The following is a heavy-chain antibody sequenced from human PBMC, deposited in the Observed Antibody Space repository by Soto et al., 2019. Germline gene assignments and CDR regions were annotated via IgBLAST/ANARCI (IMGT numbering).Heavy chain of an antibody. CDR1: GGSFSGYY. V-gene: IGHV4-34*01. Sequence: PSETLSLTCAVYGGSFSGYYWSWIRQPPGKGLEWIGEINHSGSTNYNPSLKSRVTISVGTSKNQFSLKLSSVTAADTAVYYCARGRIPALGANFDYWGQGTLVTVSS. CDR2: INHSGST. CDR3: ARGRIPALGANFDY. J-gene: IGHJ4*02. D-gene: IGHD1-26*01.